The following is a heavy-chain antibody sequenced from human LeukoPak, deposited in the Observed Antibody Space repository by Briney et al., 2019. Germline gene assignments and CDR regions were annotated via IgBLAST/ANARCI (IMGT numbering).Heavy chain of an antibody. V-gene: IGHV4-39*07. CDR3: ASAYYDILGGHFES. CDR2: IYYSGRT. J-gene: IGHJ4*02. CDR1: YGSISDISYY. D-gene: IGHD3-9*01. Sequence: PSETLSLTCTVSYGSISDISYYWGWIRQPPGKGLEWIGSIYYSGRTYYNSSLKSRVTISVDTSKNQFSLKVTSVTAADTAVYYCASAYYDILGGHFESWGQGTLVTVSS.